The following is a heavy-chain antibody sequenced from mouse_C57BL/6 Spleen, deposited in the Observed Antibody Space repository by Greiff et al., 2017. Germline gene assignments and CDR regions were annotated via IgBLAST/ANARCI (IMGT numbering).Heavy chain of an antibody. CDR2: IYPGNSDT. J-gene: IGHJ4*01. CDR1: GYTFTSYW. CDR3: TRMWYSNPYYYAMDY. V-gene: IGHV1-5*01. Sequence: VQLQQSGTVLARPGASVKMSCKTSGYTFTSYWMHWVKQRPGQGLEWIGAIYPGNSDTSYNQKFKGKAKLTAVTSASTAYMELSSLTNEDSAVYYCTRMWYSNPYYYAMDYWGQGTSVTVSS. D-gene: IGHD2-5*01.